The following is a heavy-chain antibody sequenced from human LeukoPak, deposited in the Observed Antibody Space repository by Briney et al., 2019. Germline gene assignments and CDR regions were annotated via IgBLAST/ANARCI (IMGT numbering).Heavy chain of an antibody. CDR3: ARTLYDSSGYYSTPFDY. CDR1: GGTFSSYA. V-gene: IGHV1-69*05. CDR2: IIPIFGTA. D-gene: IGHD3-22*01. Sequence: GASVKVPCKASGGTFSSYAISWVRQAPGQGLEWMGGIIPIFGTANYAQKFQGRVTMTRNTSISTAYMELSSLRSEDTAVYYCARTLYDSSGYYSTPFDYWGQGTLVTVSS. J-gene: IGHJ4*02.